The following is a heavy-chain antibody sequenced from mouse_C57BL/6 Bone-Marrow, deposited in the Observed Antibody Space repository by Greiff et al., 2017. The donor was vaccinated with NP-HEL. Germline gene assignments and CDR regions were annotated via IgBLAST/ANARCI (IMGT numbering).Heavy chain of an antibody. Sequence: EVMLVESGGDLVKPGGSLKLSCAASGFTFSSYGMSWVRQTPDKRLEWVATISSGGSYTYYPDSVKGRFPISRDNAKNTLYLKMSRLKSEDTAMDYGARNYYGSSAMDYWGQGTSVTVSS. J-gene: IGHJ4*01. D-gene: IGHD1-1*01. CDR2: ISSGGSYT. CDR1: GFTFSSYG. CDR3: ARNYYGSSAMDY. V-gene: IGHV5-6*01.